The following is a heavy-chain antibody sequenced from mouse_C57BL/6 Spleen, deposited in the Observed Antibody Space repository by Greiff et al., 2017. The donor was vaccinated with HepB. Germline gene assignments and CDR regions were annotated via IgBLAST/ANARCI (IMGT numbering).Heavy chain of an antibody. CDR1: GYSITSGYY. Sequence: EVHLVESGPGLVKPSQSLSLTCSVTGYSITSGYYWNWIRQFPGNKLEWMGYISYDGSNNYNPSLKNRISITRDTSKNQFFLKLNSVTTEDTATYYCASGDGAFAYWGQGTLVTVSA. V-gene: IGHV3-6*01. D-gene: IGHD3-1*01. CDR2: ISYDGSN. J-gene: IGHJ3*01. CDR3: ASGDGAFAY.